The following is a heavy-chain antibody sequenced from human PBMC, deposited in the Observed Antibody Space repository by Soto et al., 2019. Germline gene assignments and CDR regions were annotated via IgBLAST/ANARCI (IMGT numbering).Heavy chain of an antibody. D-gene: IGHD2-21*01. Sequence: PGESLKISCKGSGYSFTSYWIGWVRQMPGKGLEWMGIIYPGDSDTRYSPSFQGQVTISADKSISTAYLQWSSLKASDTAMYYCARAYCGGDCYPYAFDIWGQGTMVTVSS. CDR2: IYPGDSDT. CDR3: ARAYCGGDCYPYAFDI. V-gene: IGHV5-51*01. J-gene: IGHJ3*02. CDR1: GYSFTSYW.